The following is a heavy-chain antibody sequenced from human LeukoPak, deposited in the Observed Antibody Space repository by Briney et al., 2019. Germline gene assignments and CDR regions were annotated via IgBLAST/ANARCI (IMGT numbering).Heavy chain of an antibody. CDR2: IRSIGGST. CDR3: VKDGDSAGWYYYFDY. CDR1: GFTFSSYA. J-gene: IGHJ4*02. V-gene: IGHV3-64D*06. D-gene: IGHD6-19*01. Sequence: GESLRLSCSASGFTFSSYAMHWVRQAPGKGLEYVSGIRSIGGSTNYADSVKGRFTISRDNSKNTVYLQMSSLRAEDTAVYYCVKDGDSAGWYYYFDYWGQGTLVTVSS.